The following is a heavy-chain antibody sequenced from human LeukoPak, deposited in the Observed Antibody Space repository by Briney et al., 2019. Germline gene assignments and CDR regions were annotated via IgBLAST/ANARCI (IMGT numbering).Heavy chain of an antibody. CDR3: AREMTWTVASDAFDT. V-gene: IGHV3-30-3*01. D-gene: IGHD4-23*01. J-gene: IGHJ3*02. Sequence: GGSLRLSCAASGFTFSSYAMHWVRQAPGKGLEWVAVISYDGSNKYYADSVKGRFTISRDNSKNTLYLQMNSLRAEDTAVYYCAREMTWTVASDAFDTWGQGTMVTVSS. CDR2: ISYDGSNK. CDR1: GFTFSSYA.